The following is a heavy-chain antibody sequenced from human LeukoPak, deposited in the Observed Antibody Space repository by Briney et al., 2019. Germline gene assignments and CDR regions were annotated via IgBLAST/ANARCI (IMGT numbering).Heavy chain of an antibody. Sequence: SETLSLTCTVSGYSISSGYYWGWIRQPPGKGLEWIGSIYHSGSTYYNPSLKSRVTISVDTSKNQFSLKLSSVTAADTAVYYCARDWGDYGGEFDYWGQGTLVTVSS. CDR2: IYHSGST. CDR1: GYSISSGYY. D-gene: IGHD4-17*01. CDR3: ARDWGDYGGEFDY. J-gene: IGHJ4*02. V-gene: IGHV4-38-2*02.